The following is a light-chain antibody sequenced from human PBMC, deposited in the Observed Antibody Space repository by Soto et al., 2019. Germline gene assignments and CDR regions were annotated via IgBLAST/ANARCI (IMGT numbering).Light chain of an antibody. J-gene: IGKJ1*01. Sequence: DIQMTQSPSTLCASIGDRVNITCRASQSISSWLAWYQQKPGKAPKLLIYATSSLQSGVPSRFSGSGSGTEFSLTISSLQPDDFASYYCQQYKSYPWTFGQGTKVDI. CDR1: QSISSW. CDR3: QQYKSYPWT. V-gene: IGKV1-5*01. CDR2: ATS.